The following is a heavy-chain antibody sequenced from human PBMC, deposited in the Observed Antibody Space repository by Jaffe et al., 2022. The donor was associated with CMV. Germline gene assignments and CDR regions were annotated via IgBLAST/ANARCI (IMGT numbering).Heavy chain of an antibody. Sequence: EVQLVESGGGLVQPGGSLRLSCAVSGLTFSDHFMDWVRQAPGKGLEWVGRSRNRAKSYTTEYAASVKDRFTISRDDSKKSLYLQMNSLKTEDTAVYYCARSIAVAGSDGLDIWGQGTVVTVSS. V-gene: IGHV3-72*01. CDR2: SRNRAKSYTT. CDR1: GLTFSDHF. D-gene: IGHD6-19*01. CDR3: ARSIAVAGSDGLDI. J-gene: IGHJ3*02.